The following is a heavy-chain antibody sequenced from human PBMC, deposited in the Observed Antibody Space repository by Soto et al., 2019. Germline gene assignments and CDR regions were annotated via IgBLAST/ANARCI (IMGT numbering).Heavy chain of an antibody. J-gene: IGHJ4*02. CDR1: GYPFTINR. Sequence: ASVKVSCKTSGYPFTINRLRWVRRAPGQGLEWMGWISPHNGNAKYAQKFQDRVTMTADTAASTVYMELRSLRSDDSAVFYCARDRSGWYDFWGQGTLVTVSS. CDR2: ISPHNGNA. D-gene: IGHD6-19*01. CDR3: ARDRSGWYDF. V-gene: IGHV1-18*01.